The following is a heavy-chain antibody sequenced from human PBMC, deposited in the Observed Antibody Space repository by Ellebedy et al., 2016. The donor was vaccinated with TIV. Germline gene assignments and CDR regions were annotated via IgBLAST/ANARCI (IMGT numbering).Heavy chain of an antibody. CDR2: IKTDGSET. J-gene: IGHJ5*02. CDR3: VGFGVFNL. Sequence: PGGSLRLSCAASGFTLSTYWMSWVRHAPGKGLEWVAHIKTDGSETYYVDSVKGRFTISRENAKNALFLQMDGLRVDDSAVYYCVGFGVFNLWGQGAPVTVSS. CDR1: GFTLSTYW. D-gene: IGHD3-3*01. V-gene: IGHV3-7*01.